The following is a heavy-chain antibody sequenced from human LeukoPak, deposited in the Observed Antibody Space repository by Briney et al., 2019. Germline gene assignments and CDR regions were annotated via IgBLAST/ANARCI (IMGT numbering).Heavy chain of an antibody. Sequence: DPSETLSLTCTVSGGSISSYYWSWIRQPPGKGLEWIGYIYYSGSTNYNPSLKSRVTISVDTSKNQFSLKLSSVTAADTAVYYCARDKTIFGVVTHGAFDIWGQGTMVTVSS. CDR2: IYYSGST. V-gene: IGHV4-59*01. CDR3: ARDKTIFGVVTHGAFDI. D-gene: IGHD3-3*01. CDR1: GGSISSYY. J-gene: IGHJ3*02.